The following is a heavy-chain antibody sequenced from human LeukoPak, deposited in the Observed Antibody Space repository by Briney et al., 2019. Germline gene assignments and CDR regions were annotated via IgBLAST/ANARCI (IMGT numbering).Heavy chain of an antibody. CDR3: ASKYYDILTGYYAHREPFDY. V-gene: IGHV3-23*01. CDR1: GFSFSDYS. Sequence: GGSLSLSCVASGFSFSDYSMNWVRQAPGKGLEWVSAISGSGGSTYYADSVKGRFTISRDNSKNTLYLQMNSLRAEDTAVYYCASKYYDILTGYYAHREPFDYWGQGTLVTVSS. D-gene: IGHD3-9*01. CDR2: ISGSGGST. J-gene: IGHJ4*02.